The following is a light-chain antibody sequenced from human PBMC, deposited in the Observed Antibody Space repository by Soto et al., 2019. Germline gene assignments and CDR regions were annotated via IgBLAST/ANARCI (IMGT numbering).Light chain of an antibody. CDR3: QSYDSSLSAYVV. J-gene: IGLJ2*01. Sequence: QLVLTQPPSVSGAQGQRVTISCTGSSSNIGAGYDVHWYQQLPGTAPKLLIYGNSNRPSGVPDRFSGSKSGTSASLAITGLQAEDEADYYCQSYDSSLSAYVVFGGGTKLTVL. CDR2: GNS. CDR1: SSNIGAGYD. V-gene: IGLV1-40*01.